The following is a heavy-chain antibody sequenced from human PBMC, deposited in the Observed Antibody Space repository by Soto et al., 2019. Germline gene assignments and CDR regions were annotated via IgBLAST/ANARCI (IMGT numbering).Heavy chain of an antibody. V-gene: IGHV3-11*01. CDR3: ARAMYGDYHYMDV. J-gene: IGHJ6*03. CDR2: TSSRGTTI. CDR1: GFTFSDHY. D-gene: IGHD4-17*01. Sequence: GGSLRLSCAASGFTFSDHYMSWIRQAPGKGLEWVSYTSSRGTTIFYADSVKGRFTISRDNGKNSLYLQMNSLRGDDTAVYYCARAMYGDYHYMDVWGKGTTVTVSS.